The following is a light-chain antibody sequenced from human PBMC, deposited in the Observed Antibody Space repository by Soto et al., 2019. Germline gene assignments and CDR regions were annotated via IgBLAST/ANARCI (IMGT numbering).Light chain of an antibody. V-gene: IGKV3-20*01. J-gene: IGKJ2*01. CDR1: HFISTSY. CDR2: GTF. CDR3: QQFGSSPYT. Sequence: DIVLTQSPATLSLSPGDSVTLSCRTSHFISTSYLAWYQHKAGQAPSLLIYGTFSRASGIPDRFRGSGSGTEFTLTITRLAPEDSAVYYCQQFGSSPYTFGQGTTLEI.